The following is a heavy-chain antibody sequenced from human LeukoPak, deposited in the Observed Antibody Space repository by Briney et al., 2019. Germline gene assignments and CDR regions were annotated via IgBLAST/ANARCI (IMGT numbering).Heavy chain of an antibody. D-gene: IGHD3-22*01. CDR3: ARVQTYYYDSSGYQGVFDY. Sequence: PSETLSLTCAVYGGSFSGYYWSWIRQPPGKGLEWIGEINHSGSTNYNPSLKSRVTISVDTSKNQFSLKLSSVTAADTAVYYCARVQTYYYDSSGYQGVFDYWGQGTLVTVSS. V-gene: IGHV4-34*01. J-gene: IGHJ4*02. CDR1: GGSFSGYY. CDR2: INHSGST.